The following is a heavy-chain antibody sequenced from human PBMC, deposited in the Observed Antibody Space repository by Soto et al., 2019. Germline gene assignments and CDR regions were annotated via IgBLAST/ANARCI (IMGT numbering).Heavy chain of an antibody. J-gene: IGHJ6*02. V-gene: IGHV3-23*01. CDR3: AKGGYSGYVNYYYYGMDV. CDR2: ISGSGGST. D-gene: IGHD5-12*01. CDR1: GFTFSSYA. Sequence: EVQLLESGGGLVQPGGSLRLSCAASGFTFSSYAMSWVRQAPGKGLEWVSAISGSGGSTYYADSVKGRFTISRDNSKNTLYLQMNSLRAEDTAVYYCAKGGYSGYVNYYYYGMDVWDQGTTVTVSS.